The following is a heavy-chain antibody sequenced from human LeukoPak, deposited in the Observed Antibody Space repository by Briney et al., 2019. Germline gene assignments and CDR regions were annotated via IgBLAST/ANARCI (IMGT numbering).Heavy chain of an antibody. V-gene: IGHV4-30-4*08. Sequence: PSETLSLTCAVYGGSFSGYYWSWIRQPPGKGLEWIGYIYYGGSTYYNPSLKSRVTISVDTSKNQFSLKLSSVTAADTAVYYCARVAMVRGVPLGYFDYWGQGTLVTVSS. CDR2: IYYGGST. D-gene: IGHD3-10*01. J-gene: IGHJ4*02. CDR3: ARVAMVRGVPLGYFDY. CDR1: GGSFSGYY.